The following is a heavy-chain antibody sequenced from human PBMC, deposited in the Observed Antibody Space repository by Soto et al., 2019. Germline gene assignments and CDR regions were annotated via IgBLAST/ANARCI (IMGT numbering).Heavy chain of an antibody. CDR1: GFAFSGST. Sequence: EVQLVESGGGLVQPGGSLTLSCAGSGFAFSGSTIHWVRQASGKGLEWVGRIRSKANSYATAYAASVKGRFIISRDDSKPTAYRKMNSLKIGDTAVYYCFRENYFSYHGRDVGGKGPTVTVSS. CDR3: FRENYFSYHGRDV. J-gene: IGHJ6*04. V-gene: IGHV3-73*02. CDR2: IRSKANSYAT.